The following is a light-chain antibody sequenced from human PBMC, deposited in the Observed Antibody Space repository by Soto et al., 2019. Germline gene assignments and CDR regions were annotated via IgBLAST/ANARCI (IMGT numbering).Light chain of an antibody. CDR3: QQYGSSPLT. J-gene: IGKJ4*01. Sequence: EILLTHYPGTLSLSPGERATLSSRASKSVISSDFAWYQKRPGQAPSLPIYGASSRATGIPNRFSGSGSGTDFLITISRLEPAVFAVDYLQQYGSSPLTFGGATMVEI. CDR2: GAS. V-gene: IGKV3-20*01. CDR1: KSVISSD.